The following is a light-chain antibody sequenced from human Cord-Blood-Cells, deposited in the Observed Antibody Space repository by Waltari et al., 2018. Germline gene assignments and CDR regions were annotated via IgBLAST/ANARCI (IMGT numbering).Light chain of an antibody. Sequence: EIVMTHSPATLSVSPGERATPSCRASQSVSSNLAWYQQKPGQAPRLLIYGASTRATGIPARFSGSGSGTEFTLTISSLQSEDFAVYYCQQYNNWPRTFGQGTKVEIK. V-gene: IGKV3-15*01. J-gene: IGKJ1*01. CDR1: QSVSSN. CDR2: GAS. CDR3: QQYNNWPRT.